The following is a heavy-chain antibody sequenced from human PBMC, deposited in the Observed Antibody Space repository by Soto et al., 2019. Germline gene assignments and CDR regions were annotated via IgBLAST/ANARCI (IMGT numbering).Heavy chain of an antibody. J-gene: IGHJ3*02. CDR1: GGSISSGGYS. V-gene: IGHV4-30-2*01. D-gene: IGHD3-22*01. CDR2: IYHSGST. Sequence: TLCLTCAVSGGSISSGGYSWSWIRQPPGKGLEWIGYIYHSGSTYYNPSLKSRVTISVDRSKNQFSLKLSSVTAADTAVYYCAGGLPEYYYDSSGFGAFDIWGQGTMVT. CDR3: AGGLPEYYYDSSGFGAFDI.